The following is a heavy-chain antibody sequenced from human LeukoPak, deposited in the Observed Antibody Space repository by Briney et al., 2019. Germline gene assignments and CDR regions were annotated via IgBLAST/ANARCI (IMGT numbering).Heavy chain of an antibody. CDR2: INHSGST. CDR1: GGSFSGYY. CDR3: ARGPRNYYDSSGYLGTFDY. J-gene: IGHJ4*02. D-gene: IGHD3-22*01. V-gene: IGHV4-34*01. Sequence: PSETLSLTCAVYGGSFSGYYWSWIRQSPGKGLEWIGEINHSGSTNYNPSLKSRVTISVDTSKNQFSLKLSSVTAADTAVYYCARGPRNYYDSSGYLGTFDYWGQGTLVTVSS.